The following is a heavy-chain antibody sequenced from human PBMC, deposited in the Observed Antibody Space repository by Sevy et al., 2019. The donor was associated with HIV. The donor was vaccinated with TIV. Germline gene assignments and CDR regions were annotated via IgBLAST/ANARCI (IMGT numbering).Heavy chain of an antibody. V-gene: IGHV3-23*01. CDR1: GFTFSGYA. CDR3: AKTINSGGGVVPAANYYYYGMDV. J-gene: IGHJ6*02. CDR2: INGKGRST. D-gene: IGHD2-2*01. Sequence: GGSLRLSCAASGFTFSGYAMSWVRQAPGKGLEWVSAINGKGRSTHYADSVEGRFTNSRDNSKNTRYLQMNSLRAEDTDVYYCAKTINSGGGVVPAANYYYYGMDVWGQGTTVTVSS.